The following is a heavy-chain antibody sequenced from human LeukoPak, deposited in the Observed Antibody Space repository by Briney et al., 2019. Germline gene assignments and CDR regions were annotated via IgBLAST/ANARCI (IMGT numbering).Heavy chain of an antibody. CDR3: ARDKIVGATNFDY. J-gene: IGHJ4*02. CDR1: GFTFSNYW. CDR2: IKQDGNEK. Sequence: GGSLRLSCAASGFTFSNYWMSWVRQAPGKGLEWVANIKQDGNEKYFVDSVKGRFTISRDNAKNSLYLQMNSLRVEDTAIYYCARDKIVGATNFDYWGQGTLVTVSS. D-gene: IGHD1-26*01. V-gene: IGHV3-7*03.